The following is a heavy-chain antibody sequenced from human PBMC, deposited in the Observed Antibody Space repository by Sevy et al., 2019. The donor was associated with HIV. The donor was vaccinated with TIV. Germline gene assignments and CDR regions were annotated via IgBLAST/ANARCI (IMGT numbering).Heavy chain of an antibody. V-gene: IGHV3-7*01. CDR2: IKQDGSEK. J-gene: IGHJ4*02. Sequence: GGSLRLSCAASGFTFSSYWMSWVRQAPGKGLEWVANIKQDGSEKYYVDSVKGRFTISRDSAKNSLYLQMNSLRAEDTAVYYCAKDYYDSSGYYYPPTYYFDYWGQGTLVTVSS. D-gene: IGHD3-22*01. CDR3: AKDYYDSSGYYYPPTYYFDY. CDR1: GFTFSSYW.